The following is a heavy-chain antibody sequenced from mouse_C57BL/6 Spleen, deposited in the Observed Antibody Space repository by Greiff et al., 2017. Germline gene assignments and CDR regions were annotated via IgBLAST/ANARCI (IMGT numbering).Heavy chain of an antibody. J-gene: IGHJ4*01. CDR2: INPNYGTT. CDR1: GYSFTDYN. V-gene: IGHV1-39*01. Sequence: VQLKESGPELVKPGASVKISCKASGYSFTDYNMNWVKQSNGKSLEWIGVINPNYGTTSYNKKFKGKATLTVDQSSSTAYMQLNSLTSEDSAVYYCARSPYYSNYVYAMDYWGQGTSVTVSS. CDR3: ARSPYYSNYVYAMDY. D-gene: IGHD2-5*01.